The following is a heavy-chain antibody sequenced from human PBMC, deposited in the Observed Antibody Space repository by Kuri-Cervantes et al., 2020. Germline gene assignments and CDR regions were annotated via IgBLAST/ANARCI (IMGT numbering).Heavy chain of an antibody. Sequence: LSLTCAASGFTFSSYWMHWVRQAPGKGLVWVSRINSDGSSTSYADSVKGRFTISRDNAKNSLYLQMSSLRDEDTAVYYCARQEKGTVATYRHYYYYGMDVWGQGTTVTVSS. V-gene: IGHV3-74*01. CDR1: GFTFSSYW. CDR3: ARQEKGTVATYRHYYYYGMDV. CDR2: INSDGSST. D-gene: IGHD5-12*01. J-gene: IGHJ6*02.